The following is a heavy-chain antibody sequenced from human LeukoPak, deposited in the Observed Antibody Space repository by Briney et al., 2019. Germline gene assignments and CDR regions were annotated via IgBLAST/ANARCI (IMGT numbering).Heavy chain of an antibody. D-gene: IGHD6-13*01. CDR2: IYYSGST. CDR1: GGSISSYY. CDR3: ARGKYSSSWYSSSNDAFDI. V-gene: IGHV4-59*01. Sequence: PETLSLTCTVSGGSISSYYWSWIRQPPGKGLEWIGYIYYSGSTNYNPSLKSRVTISVDTSKNQFSLKLSSVTAADTAVYYCARGKYSSSWYSSSNDAFDIWGQGTMVTVSS. J-gene: IGHJ3*02.